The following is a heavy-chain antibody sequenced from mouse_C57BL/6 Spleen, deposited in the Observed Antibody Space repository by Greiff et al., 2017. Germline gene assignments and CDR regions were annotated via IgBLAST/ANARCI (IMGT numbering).Heavy chain of an antibody. CDR3: AREGVTTTHYYAMDY. Sequence: QVQLQQSGPELVKPGASVKISCKASGYAFSSSWMNWVKQRPGKGLEWIGRIYPGDGDTNYNGKFKGKATLTADKSSSTAYMQLSSLTSEDSAVYFCAREGVTTTHYYAMDYWGQGTSVTVSS. CDR2: IYPGDGDT. CDR1: GYAFSSSW. J-gene: IGHJ4*01. D-gene: IGHD2-5*01. V-gene: IGHV1-82*01.